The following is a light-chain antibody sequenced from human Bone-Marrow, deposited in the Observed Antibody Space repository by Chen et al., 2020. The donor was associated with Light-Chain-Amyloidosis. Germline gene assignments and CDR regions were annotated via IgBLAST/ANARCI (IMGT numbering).Light chain of an antibody. Sequence: EIVMTQSSATLSVSPGERATLSCRASQSVSIDLAWYQQKTGQAPRLLIYGASTRATGIPARLSGSGSGTEFTLTISSLQSEDFAVYYCQQYNNWPPLTFGQGTKLEIK. CDR3: QQYNNWPPLT. J-gene: IGKJ2*01. V-gene: IGKV3-15*01. CDR2: GAS. CDR1: QSVSID.